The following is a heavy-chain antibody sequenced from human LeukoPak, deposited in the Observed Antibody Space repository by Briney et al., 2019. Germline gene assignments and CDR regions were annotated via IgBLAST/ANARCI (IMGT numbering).Heavy chain of an antibody. Sequence: PSETLSLTCTVSGGSISSYYWSWIRQPPGKGLEWIGEINHSGSTNYKSSLKSRVTISVDPSKNQFSLKLSSVTAADTAVYYCARGRIRGSSGWLYWGQGTLVTVSS. J-gene: IGHJ4*02. CDR2: INHSGST. CDR3: ARGRIRGSSGWLY. V-gene: IGHV4-34*01. D-gene: IGHD6-19*01. CDR1: GGSISSYY.